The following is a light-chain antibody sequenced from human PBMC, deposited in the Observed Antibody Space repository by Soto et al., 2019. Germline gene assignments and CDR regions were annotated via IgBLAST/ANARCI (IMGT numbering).Light chain of an antibody. CDR1: NTDIGGYNY. V-gene: IGLV2-14*03. J-gene: IGLJ1*01. CDR3: SSYSASRTLDV. Sequence: QSVLTQPDSVSASLGESITISCTGTNTDIGGYNYVSWYQQHPGKAPKLVIYDVTSRPSGIPNRFSGSKSGFTASLTISGLQAEDDAHYFCSSYSASRTLDVFGTGTKV. CDR2: DVT.